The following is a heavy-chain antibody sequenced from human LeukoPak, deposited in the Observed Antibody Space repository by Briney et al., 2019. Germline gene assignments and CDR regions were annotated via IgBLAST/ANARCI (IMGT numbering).Heavy chain of an antibody. V-gene: IGHV1-8*01. CDR1: GYTFTSYD. CDR3: AREEMQQLERGMDV. Sequence: GASVKVSCKASGYTFTSYDINWVRQATGQGLEWMGWMNPNSGNTGYAQKFQGRVTMTRNTSISTAYMELSSLRSEDTAVYYCAREEMQQLERGMDVWGQGTTVTVSS. J-gene: IGHJ6*02. D-gene: IGHD6-13*01. CDR2: MNPNSGNT.